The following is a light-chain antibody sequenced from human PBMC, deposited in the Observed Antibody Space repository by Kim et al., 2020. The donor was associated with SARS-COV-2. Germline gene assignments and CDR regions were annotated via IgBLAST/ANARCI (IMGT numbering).Light chain of an antibody. V-gene: IGKV3-15*01. J-gene: IGKJ2*01. CDR2: GAS. CDR3: QQYNNWPPMYT. Sequence: EIVMTQSPAPLSVSPGERATLSCRASQRVSSNLAWYQQKPGQAPRLLIYGASTRATGIPARFSGSGSGTEFTLTISSLQSEDFAVYYCQQYNNWPPMYTFGQGTKLEI. CDR1: QRVSSN.